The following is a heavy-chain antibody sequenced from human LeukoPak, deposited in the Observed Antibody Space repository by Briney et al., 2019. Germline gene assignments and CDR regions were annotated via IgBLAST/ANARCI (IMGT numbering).Heavy chain of an antibody. Sequence: SETLSLTCTVSGGSISSSSYYWGWIRQPPGKGLEWIGSIYYSGSTYYNPSLKSRVTISVDTSMNQFSLKLSSVTAADTAVYYCARLPIFGVVRGDYWGQGTLVTVSS. D-gene: IGHD3-3*01. CDR2: IYYSGST. J-gene: IGHJ4*02. CDR1: GGSISSSSYY. V-gene: IGHV4-39*01. CDR3: ARLPIFGVVRGDY.